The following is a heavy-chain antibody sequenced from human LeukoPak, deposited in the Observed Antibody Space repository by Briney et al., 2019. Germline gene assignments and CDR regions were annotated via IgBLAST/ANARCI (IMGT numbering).Heavy chain of an antibody. CDR2: INHSGST. Sequence: SETLSLTCAVYGGSFSGYYWSWIRQPPGKGLEWIGEINHSGSTNYNPSLKSRVTTSVDTSKNQFSLKLSSVTAADTAVYYCAGIWFGEFSYDYWGQGTLVTVSS. CDR1: GGSFSGYY. D-gene: IGHD3-10*01. V-gene: IGHV4-34*01. J-gene: IGHJ4*02. CDR3: AGIWFGEFSYDY.